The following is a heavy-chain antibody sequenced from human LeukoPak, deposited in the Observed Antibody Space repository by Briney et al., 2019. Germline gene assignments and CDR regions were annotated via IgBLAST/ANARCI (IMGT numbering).Heavy chain of an antibody. CDR3: ASLSADSYDSSGYYYPDY. D-gene: IGHD3-22*01. J-gene: IGHJ4*02. CDR1: GFPFSTYT. V-gene: IGHV3-30*04. CDR2: ISYDGSNK. Sequence: QPGGSLRLSCAASGFPFSTYTMHWVRQAPGKGLEWVAVISYDGSNKYYADSVKGRFTISRDNSKNTLYLQMNSLRAEDTAVFYCASLSADSYDSSGYYYPDYWGQGTLVTVSS.